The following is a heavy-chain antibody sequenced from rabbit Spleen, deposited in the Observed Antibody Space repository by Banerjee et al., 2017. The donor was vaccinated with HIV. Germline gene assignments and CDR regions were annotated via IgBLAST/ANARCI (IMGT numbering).Heavy chain of an antibody. CDR2: IVPGGNAYT. CDR1: GFSFSNVYY. V-gene: IGHV1S45*01. J-gene: IGHJ6*01. CDR3: ARDTGSSFSSYGMDL. Sequence: QEQLEESGGDLVKPEGSLTLTCTASGFSFSNVYYMCWVRQAPGKGLEWIACIVPGGNAYTIYASWAKGRFTISKTSSTTVTLQMTSLTAADTATYFCARDTGSSFSSYGMDLWGPGTLVTVS. D-gene: IGHD8-1*01.